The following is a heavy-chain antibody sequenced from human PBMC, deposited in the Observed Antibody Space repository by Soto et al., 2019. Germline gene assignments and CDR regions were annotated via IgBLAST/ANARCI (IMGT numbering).Heavy chain of an antibody. CDR3: ARYNWNGDGPFDI. Sequence: SEALCLTCAVSSVSISSSNWWSWRRQPQWKELRWCGVFYQCGTTNYHSSLKSRVTISLNKSKTQFSLKLGSVTAEDTAVYYCARYNWNGDGPFDIWGQGTMVTVS. CDR1: SVSISSSNW. V-gene: IGHV4-4*02. D-gene: IGHD1-20*01. CDR2: FYQCGTT. J-gene: IGHJ3*02.